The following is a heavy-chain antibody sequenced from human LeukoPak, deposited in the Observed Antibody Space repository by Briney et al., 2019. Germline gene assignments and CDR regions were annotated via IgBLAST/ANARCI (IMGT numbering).Heavy chain of an antibody. V-gene: IGHV3-15*01. J-gene: IGHJ4*02. D-gene: IGHD3-3*01. Sequence: GGSLRLSWAASGFTFSNAWMSWVRQPPGKGLEWVGRIKSKTDRGTTDYAAPVKGRFTISRDNSKNTLYLQMNSLKTEDTAVYYCTTDITIFGVAPGYWGQGTLVTVSS. CDR2: IKSKTDRGTT. CDR1: GFTFSNAW. CDR3: TTDITIFGVAPGY.